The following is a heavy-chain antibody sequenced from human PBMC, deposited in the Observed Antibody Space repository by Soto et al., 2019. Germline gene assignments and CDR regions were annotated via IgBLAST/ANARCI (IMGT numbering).Heavy chain of an antibody. CDR2: IYYRGNT. J-gene: IGHJ4*02. V-gene: IGHV4-39*01. CDR1: GDSINRDKYY. D-gene: IGHD3-9*01. Sequence: PSETLSLTCSVSGDSINRDKYYWGWIRPPTGKGLEWIGSIYYRGNTYYNPSLQTRVTISLDKSKSQFSLRLNSVTAADSAVYFCARLEGLATISYYFDFWGQGAQVTVSS. CDR3: ARLEGLATISYYFDF.